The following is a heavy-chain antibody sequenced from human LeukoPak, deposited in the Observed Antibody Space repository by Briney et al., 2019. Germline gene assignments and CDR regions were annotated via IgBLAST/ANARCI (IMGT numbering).Heavy chain of an antibody. J-gene: IGHJ4*02. Sequence: SSETLSLTCTVSGGSISNYYWNWIRQPPGKGLGWIGYIYYSGTTNYNPSLKSRVSMSVDTSKNQFSLKLSSVTAADTAVYYCARALRGGDYYGSGSPPGYWGQGTLVTVSS. CDR2: IYYSGTT. CDR3: ARALRGGDYYGSGSPPGY. D-gene: IGHD3-10*01. CDR1: GGSISNYY. V-gene: IGHV4-59*01.